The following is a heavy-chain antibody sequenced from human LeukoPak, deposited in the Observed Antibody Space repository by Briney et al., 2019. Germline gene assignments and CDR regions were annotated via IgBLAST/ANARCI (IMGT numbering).Heavy chain of an antibody. J-gene: IGHJ4*02. D-gene: IGHD5-18*01. CDR1: GFTFSSYG. CDR2: ISNAGTNR. V-gene: IGHV3-30*18. CDR3: AKEKYRGYSYGSGDY. Sequence: GGSLRPSCAASGFTFSSYGMHWVRQAPGKGLEWVAVISNAGTNRYYADSVKGRFTVSRDNAKNTLYLQMSSLRPEDTAVYYCAKEKYRGYSYGSGDYWGQGTLVTVSS.